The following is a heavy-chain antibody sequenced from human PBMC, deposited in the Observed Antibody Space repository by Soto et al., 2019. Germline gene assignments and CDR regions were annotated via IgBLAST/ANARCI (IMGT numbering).Heavy chain of an antibody. J-gene: IGHJ4*02. Sequence: AGGSLRLSCAASGFTFSSYAMHWVRQAPGKGLEWVSAISCSRSYIYYADSVKGRFTISRDNAKNSLYLQMNSLRAEDTAVYYCAGDMTTGHYWGQGTLVTVSS. V-gene: IGHV3-21*01. CDR3: AGDMTTGHY. CDR2: ISCSRSYI. CDR1: GFTFSSYA. D-gene: IGHD4-17*01.